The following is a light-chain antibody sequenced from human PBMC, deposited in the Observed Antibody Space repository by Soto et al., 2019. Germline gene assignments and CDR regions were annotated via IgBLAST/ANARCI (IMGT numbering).Light chain of an antibody. Sequence: EIVLTQSPATLSLSPGERDNLSCRASQRVSSYLAWYQQKPGQAPRLLIYDASNSATGIPARFSGGGSGTEFSLTISSLEPEDFAVYYCQQRFNWPRFTFGQGTKLEIK. CDR1: QRVSSY. CDR3: QQRFNWPRFT. V-gene: IGKV3-11*01. J-gene: IGKJ2*01. CDR2: DAS.